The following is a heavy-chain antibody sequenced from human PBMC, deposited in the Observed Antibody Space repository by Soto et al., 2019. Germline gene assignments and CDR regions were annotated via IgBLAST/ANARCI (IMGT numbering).Heavy chain of an antibody. J-gene: IGHJ4*02. CDR2: MNPNSGNT. CDR1: GYTFTSYD. Sequence: QVQLVQSGAEVKKPGASVKVSCKASGYTFTSYDINSVRQATGQGLEWMGWMNPNSGNTGYAQKFQGRVTMTRNTSISTAYMELSSLRSEDTAVYYCARSSPNCISTSCYLDYWGQGTLVTVSS. CDR3: ARSSPNCISTSCYLDY. V-gene: IGHV1-8*01. D-gene: IGHD2-2*01.